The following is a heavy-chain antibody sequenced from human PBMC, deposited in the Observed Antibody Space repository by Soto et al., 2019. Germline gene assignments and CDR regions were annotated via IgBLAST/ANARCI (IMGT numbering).Heavy chain of an antibody. D-gene: IGHD6-13*01. CDR3: VRGAAAAFEI. V-gene: IGHV3-7*01. CDR2: INRDGSEK. Sequence: PGGSLRLSCAASGFTFSRYWMNWVRQAPGKGLEWVANINRDGSEKYYGDSVKGRFTISKDNAKNSLCLQMNSLRAEDTAVYYCVRGAAAAFEIWGQGTMVTVSS. CDR1: GFTFSRYW. J-gene: IGHJ3*02.